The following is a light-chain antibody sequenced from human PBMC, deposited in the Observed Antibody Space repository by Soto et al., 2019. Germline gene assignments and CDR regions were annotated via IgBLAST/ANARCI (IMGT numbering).Light chain of an antibody. V-gene: IGLV2-14*01. J-gene: IGLJ1*01. CDR2: EVN. CDR3: SSYTSSNTLLYV. CDR1: SSDVGYHNY. Sequence: QSVLTQPASVSGSPGQSITISCTGNSSDVGYHNYVSWYRQHPGKAPRLMIYEVNNRPSGVSNRFSGSKSGNTASLTISGLQAEDEADYYCSSYTSSNTLLYVFGTGTKLTVL.